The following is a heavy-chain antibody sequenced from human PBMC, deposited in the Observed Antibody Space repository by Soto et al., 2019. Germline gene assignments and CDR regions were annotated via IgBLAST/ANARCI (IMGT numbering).Heavy chain of an antibody. V-gene: IGHV4-59*01. D-gene: IGHD3-16*01. Sequence: QVQLQESGPGLVKTSETLSLTCTVSGASITSSWWTWIRQPPGKTLEWIGYVFYTGSTNYNPFLKSRVVMSVDTSKNQFSLILTSVTAADTAVYYCVRTPSSHGGTFDIWGQGTMVTVSS. CDR1: GASITSSW. J-gene: IGHJ3*02. CDR3: VRTPSSHGGTFDI. CDR2: VFYTGST.